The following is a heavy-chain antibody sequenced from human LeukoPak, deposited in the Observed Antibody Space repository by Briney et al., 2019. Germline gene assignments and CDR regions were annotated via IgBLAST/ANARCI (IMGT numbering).Heavy chain of an antibody. Sequence: ASVKDSCKASGYTFSSYDINWVRQAPGQGLEWMGWMNPKSGNTGYAQEFQGRVAMTRDTSITTAYMELSSLISDDTAVYYCARGGTIYDTILEDPFDIWGQGTMVTVSS. CDR1: GYTFSSYD. V-gene: IGHV1-8*01. CDR3: ARGGTIYDTILEDPFDI. D-gene: IGHD3-22*01. J-gene: IGHJ3*02. CDR2: MNPKSGNT.